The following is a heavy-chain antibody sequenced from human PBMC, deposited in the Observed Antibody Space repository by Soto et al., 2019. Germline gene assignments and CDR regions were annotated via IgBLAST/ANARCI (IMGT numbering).Heavy chain of an antibody. J-gene: IGHJ4*02. CDR2: ISGGTSST. D-gene: IGHD6-13*01. CDR1: GFTFSSYA. CDR3: AKERWAAAGTPTLDY. Sequence: EVQLLASGGGLVQPGGSLSLSCAASGFTFSSYAMSWVREAPGKGLEWVSAISGGTSSTYYADSVKGRFTISRDNSKNTLYLQMNSLRAEDTAVYYCAKERWAAAGTPTLDYWGQGTLVTVSS. V-gene: IGHV3-23*01.